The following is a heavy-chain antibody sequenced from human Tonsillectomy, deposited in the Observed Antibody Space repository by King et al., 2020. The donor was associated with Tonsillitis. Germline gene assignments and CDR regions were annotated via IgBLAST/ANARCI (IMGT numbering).Heavy chain of an antibody. V-gene: IGHV3-49*03. J-gene: IGHJ4*02. D-gene: IGHD6-13*01. Sequence: QLVQSGGGLVQPGRSLRLSCTTSGFTFGDYAISWFRQAPGMGLEWVGFIRSTSYGGTTQYAASVKGRFSISRDDSKSIAYLQMNSLKTKDTAMYYCARDGLAYTSSWYPTYYFDYWGQGTLVTVSS. CDR1: GFTFGDYA. CDR2: IRSTSYGGTT. CDR3: ARDGLAYTSSWYPTYYFDY.